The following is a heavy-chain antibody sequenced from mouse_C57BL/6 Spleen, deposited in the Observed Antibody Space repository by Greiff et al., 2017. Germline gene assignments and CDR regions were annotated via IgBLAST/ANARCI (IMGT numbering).Heavy chain of an antibody. CDR2: ISDGGSYT. V-gene: IGHV5-4*01. J-gene: IGHJ2*01. CDR3: AKDAYYSNY. CDR1: GFTFSSYA. Sequence: EVQLVESGGGLVKPGGSLKLSCAASGFTFSSYAMSWVRQTPEKRLEWVATISDGGSYTYYTDNVKGRVTISRDNAKNNLYLQMSHLKAEDTAMYYCAKDAYYSNYRGQGTTLTVSS. D-gene: IGHD2-5*01.